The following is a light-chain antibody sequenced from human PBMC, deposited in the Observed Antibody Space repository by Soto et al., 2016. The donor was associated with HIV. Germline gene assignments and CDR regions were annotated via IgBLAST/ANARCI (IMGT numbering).Light chain of an antibody. J-gene: IGLJ3*02. Sequence: SYELPQPPSVSVAPGKTARITCGGNDIGSKSVRWYQQKPGQAPVLVIYGKNNRPSGIPDRFSGSSSGNTASLTITGAQAEDEADYYCNSRDSSGNHWVFGGGTKLTVL. CDR3: NSRDSSGNHWV. CDR1: DIGSKS. V-gene: IGLV3-19*01. CDR2: GKN.